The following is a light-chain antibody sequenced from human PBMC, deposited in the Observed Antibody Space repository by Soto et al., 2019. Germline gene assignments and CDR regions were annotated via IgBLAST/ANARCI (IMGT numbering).Light chain of an antibody. CDR2: DAS. Sequence: EIVLTQSPGTLSLSPGERVTLSCRASQYVNIYLAWYQQKPGQAPRLLIYDASNRATGVPARFSGSGSGTDFTLTISSLESEDFAVYYCQQRANWPLTFGGGTKVDIK. J-gene: IGKJ4*01. CDR1: QYVNIY. CDR3: QQRANWPLT. V-gene: IGKV3-11*01.